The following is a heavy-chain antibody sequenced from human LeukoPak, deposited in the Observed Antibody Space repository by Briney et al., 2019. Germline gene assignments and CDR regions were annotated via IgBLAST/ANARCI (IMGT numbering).Heavy chain of an antibody. CDR2: INHSRST. D-gene: IGHD6-25*01. J-gene: IGHJ3*02. Sequence: SETLSLTCAVYGGSFSGYYWSWIRQPPGKGLEWIGEINHSRSTNYNPSLKSRATISVDTSKNQFSLKLSSVTAADTAVYYCARAGRLTFDIWGQGTMVTVSS. CDR3: ARAGRLTFDI. CDR1: GGSFSGYY. V-gene: IGHV4-34*01.